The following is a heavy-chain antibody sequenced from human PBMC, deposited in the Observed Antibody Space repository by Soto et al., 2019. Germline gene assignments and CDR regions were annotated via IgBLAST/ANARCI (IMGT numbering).Heavy chain of an antibody. J-gene: IGHJ6*02. CDR3: ARASDILYGMDV. D-gene: IGHD3-9*01. CDR2: IYYSGST. Sequence: SETLSLTCTVSGGSISSGGYYWSWIRQPPGKGLEWIGYIYYSGSTYYNPSLKSRVTISVDTSKNQFSLKLSSVTAADTAVYYCARASDILYGMDVWGQGTTVTVSS. CDR1: GGSISSGGYY. V-gene: IGHV4-30-4*01.